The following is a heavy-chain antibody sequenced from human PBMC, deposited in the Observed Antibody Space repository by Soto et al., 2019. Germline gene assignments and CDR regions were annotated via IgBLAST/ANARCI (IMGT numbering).Heavy chain of an antibody. CDR3: ARYLSAFYYYYMDV. Sequence: GGSLRLSCAASGFTFSSYSMNWVRQAPGKGLEWVSYISSSSNSIYYADSVKGRFTISRDNAKNSLYLQMNSLRAEDTAVYYCARYLSAFYYYYMDVWGKGTTVTVSS. CDR1: GFTFSSYS. J-gene: IGHJ6*03. V-gene: IGHV3-48*01. D-gene: IGHD3-10*01. CDR2: ISSSSNSI.